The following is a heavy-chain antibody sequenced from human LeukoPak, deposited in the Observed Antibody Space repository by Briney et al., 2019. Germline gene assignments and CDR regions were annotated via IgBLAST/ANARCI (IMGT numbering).Heavy chain of an antibody. Sequence: GGSLRLSCAASGFTFSSYEMNWVRQAPGKGLEWVSYISSSGSTIYYADSVKGRFTISRDNAKNTLYLQMNSLKSEDTAVYYCTTELDIRPNHYWGQGTLVTVSS. V-gene: IGHV3-48*03. CDR2: ISSSGSTI. J-gene: IGHJ4*02. D-gene: IGHD3-22*01. CDR1: GFTFSSYE. CDR3: TTELDIRPNHY.